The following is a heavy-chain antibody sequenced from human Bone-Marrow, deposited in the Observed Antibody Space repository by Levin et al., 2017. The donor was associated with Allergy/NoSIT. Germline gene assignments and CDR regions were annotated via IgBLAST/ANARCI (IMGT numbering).Heavy chain of an antibody. D-gene: IGHD6-13*01. V-gene: IGHV3-23*01. CDR1: GFTFSSYA. CDR3: AKGSRSSRPYYFDY. CDR2: IVDDGLST. Sequence: HSGGSLRLSCAASGFTFSSYAMSWVRQAPGQGLEWFSAIVDDGLSTYHADSVKGRFTISRDNSRNTLYLQMNSLRAEDTAIYYCAKGSRSSRPYYFDYWGQGTLVTVSS. J-gene: IGHJ4*02.